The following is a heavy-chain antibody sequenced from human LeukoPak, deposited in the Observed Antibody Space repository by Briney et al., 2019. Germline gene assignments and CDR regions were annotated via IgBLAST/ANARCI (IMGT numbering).Heavy chain of an antibody. V-gene: IGHV3-15*01. CDR1: GFTFSNAC. CDR2: IKSKTDGGTT. D-gene: IGHD5-18*01. CDR3: TTDTAMEGLYGY. J-gene: IGHJ4*02. Sequence: GGSLRLSCAASGFTFSNACMSWVRQAPGKGLEWVGRIKSKTDGGTTDYAAPVKGRFTISRDDSKNTLYLQMNSLKTEDTAVYYCTTDTAMEGLYGYWGQGTLVTVSS.